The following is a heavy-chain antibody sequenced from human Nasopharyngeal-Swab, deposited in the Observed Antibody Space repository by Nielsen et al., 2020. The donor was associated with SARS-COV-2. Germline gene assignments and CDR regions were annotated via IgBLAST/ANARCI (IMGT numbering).Heavy chain of an antibody. J-gene: IGHJ6*02. CDR2: IYSGGSST. D-gene: IGHD3-10*01. CDR3: AKDHSPYGSGSYPYYYYGVDV. CDR1: GFTFSSYA. Sequence: GESLKISCAASGFTFSSYAMSWVRQAPGKGLEWVSVIYSGGSSTYYADSVKGRFTISRDNSKNTLYLQMNSLRAEDTAVYYCAKDHSPYGSGSYPYYYYGVDVWGQGTTVTVSS. V-gene: IGHV3-23*03.